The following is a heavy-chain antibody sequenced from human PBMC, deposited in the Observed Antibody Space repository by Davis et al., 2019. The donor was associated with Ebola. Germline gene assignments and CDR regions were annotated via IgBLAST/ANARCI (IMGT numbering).Heavy chain of an antibody. CDR1: GFVFSSYV. V-gene: IGHV3-23*01. D-gene: IGHD3-22*01. CDR2: LGLSADT. Sequence: GESLKISCAASGFVFSSYVMSWVRRAPGKGLEWVSTLGLSADTYYADSVKGRFTISRDNSKNTLFLQMNSLRAEDTAVYYCARWVVVITANYFDYWGQGTLVTVSS. CDR3: ARWVVVITANYFDY. J-gene: IGHJ4*02.